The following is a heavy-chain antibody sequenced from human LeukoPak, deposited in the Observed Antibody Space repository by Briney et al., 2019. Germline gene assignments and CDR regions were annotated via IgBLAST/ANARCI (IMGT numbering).Heavy chain of an antibody. J-gene: IGHJ4*02. V-gene: IGHV4-59*05. CDR1: GGSISSYY. CDR2: IYYSGST. CDR3: ARLDDSSGYFH. D-gene: IGHD3-22*01. Sequence: PSETLSLTCAVYGGSISSYYWSWIRQPAGKGLEWIGSIYYSGSTYYNPSLKSRITISVDTSKNQFSLKLSSVTAADTAVYYCARLDDSSGYFHWGQGTLVTVSS.